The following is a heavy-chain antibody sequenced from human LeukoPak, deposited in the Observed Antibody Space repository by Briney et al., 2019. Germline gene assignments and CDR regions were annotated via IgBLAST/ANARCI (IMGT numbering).Heavy chain of an antibody. D-gene: IGHD2-15*01. CDR1: GFTFSSYW. CDR2: IKKDGSEK. V-gene: IGHV3-7*01. J-gene: IGHJ4*02. Sequence: GGSLRLSCAASGFTFSSYWMSWVRQAPGKGLEWVANIKKDGSEKYYVDSVKGRFTISRDNAKTSLYLQMISLRAEDTAVYYCVRVVVAAPYQDYWGQGTLVTVSS. CDR3: VRVVVAAPYQDY.